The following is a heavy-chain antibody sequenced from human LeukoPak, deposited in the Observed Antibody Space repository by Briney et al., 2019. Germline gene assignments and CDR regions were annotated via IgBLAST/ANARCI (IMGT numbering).Heavy chain of an antibody. D-gene: IGHD6-19*01. Sequence: KSSETLSLTCAVYGGSFSGYYWSWIRQPPGKGLEWIGEINHSGSTNHNPSLKSRVTISVDTSKNQFSLKLSSVTAADTAVYYCARTPGIAVAGTGGYYYYGMDVWGQGTTVTVSS. CDR2: INHSGST. CDR1: GGSFSGYY. CDR3: ARTPGIAVAGTGGYYYYGMDV. J-gene: IGHJ6*02. V-gene: IGHV4-34*01.